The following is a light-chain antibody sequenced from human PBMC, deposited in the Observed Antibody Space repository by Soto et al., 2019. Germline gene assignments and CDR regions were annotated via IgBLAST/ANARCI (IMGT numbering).Light chain of an antibody. CDR2: GAT. Sequence: DIVMTQSPATLSVSPGESATLSCRASQGVRSDLAWYQQRPGQAPRLLIYGATTRATGIPARFRGSGSETEFRLTISSLQSEDVATYYCQQYKNWHLKMAFGQGTKVEI. J-gene: IGKJ1*01. V-gene: IGKV3-15*01. CDR1: QGVRSD. CDR3: QQYKNWHLKMA.